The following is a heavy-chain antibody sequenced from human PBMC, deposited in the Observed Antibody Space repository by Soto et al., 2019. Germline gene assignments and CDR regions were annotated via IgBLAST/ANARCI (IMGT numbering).Heavy chain of an antibody. Sequence: QVQLQQWGAGLLKPSETLSLNCALYGGSFSAYYWSWIRQPPGKGLEWIGEINHSGSTNYNPSLESRVTISIDTSKNQFSLKLSSVSAADTAVYYCARLRCSSTSCYRSSDAFDIWGQGTMVTVSS. J-gene: IGHJ3*02. CDR2: INHSGST. V-gene: IGHV4-34*01. CDR1: GGSFSAYY. CDR3: ARLRCSSTSCYRSSDAFDI. D-gene: IGHD2-2*01.